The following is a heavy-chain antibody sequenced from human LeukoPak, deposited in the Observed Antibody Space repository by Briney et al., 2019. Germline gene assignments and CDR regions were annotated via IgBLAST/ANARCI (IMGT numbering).Heavy chain of an antibody. CDR2: IIPIFGTA. CDR1: GGIFGSYA. J-gene: IGHJ6*02. Sequence: SVKVSCKASGGIFGSYAISWVRQAPGQGLEWMGGIIPIFGTANYAQKFQGRVTITADESTSTAYMELSSLRSEDTAVYYCAKPEGIAAAGDYYGMDVWGQGTTVTVSS. CDR3: AKPEGIAAAGDYYGMDV. V-gene: IGHV1-69*13. D-gene: IGHD6-13*01.